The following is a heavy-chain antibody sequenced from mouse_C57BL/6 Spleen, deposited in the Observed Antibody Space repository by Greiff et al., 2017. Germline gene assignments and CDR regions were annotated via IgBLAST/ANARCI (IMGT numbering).Heavy chain of an antibody. Sequence: VQGVESGAELARPGASVKLSCKASGYTFTSYGISWVKQRTGQGLEWIGEIYPRSGNTYYNEKFKGKATLTADKSSSTAYMELRSLTSEDSAVYFCARGGDKSAMDDWGQGTSVTVSS. J-gene: IGHJ4*01. V-gene: IGHV1-81*01. CDR3: ARGGDKSAMDD. CDR1: GYTFTSYG. CDR2: IYPRSGNT.